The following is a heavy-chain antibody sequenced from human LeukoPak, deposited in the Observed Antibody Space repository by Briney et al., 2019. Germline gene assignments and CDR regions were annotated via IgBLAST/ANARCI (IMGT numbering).Heavy chain of an antibody. J-gene: IGHJ4*02. CDR2: INSNSGGT. V-gene: IGHV1-2*02. D-gene: IGHD3-9*01. Sequence: GASVKVSCKASGYTFTGYYMHWVRQAPGQGLEWMGWINSNSGGTNYAQKFQGRVTMTRDTSISTAYMELSRLRSDDTAVYYCAILGRNYDILTGYRPFDYWGQGTLVTVSS. CDR3: AILGRNYDILTGYRPFDY. CDR1: GYTFTGYY.